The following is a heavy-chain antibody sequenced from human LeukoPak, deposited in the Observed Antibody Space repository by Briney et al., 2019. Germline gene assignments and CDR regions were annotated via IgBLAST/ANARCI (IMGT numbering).Heavy chain of an antibody. CDR1: GFTFSSCA. CDR3: ARESSAGGSGSYPDY. J-gene: IGHJ4*02. CDR2: ISGSGGST. Sequence: GGSLRLSCAASGFTFSSCAMSWVRQAPGKGLEWVSAISGSGGSTYYADSVKGRFTISRDNSKNTLYLQMNSLRAEDTAVYYCARESSAGGSGSYPDYWGQGTLVTVSS. V-gene: IGHV3-23*01. D-gene: IGHD3-10*01.